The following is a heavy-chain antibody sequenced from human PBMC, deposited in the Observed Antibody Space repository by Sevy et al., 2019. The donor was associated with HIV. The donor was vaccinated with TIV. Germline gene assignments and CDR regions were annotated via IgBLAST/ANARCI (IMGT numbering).Heavy chain of an antibody. V-gene: IGHV3-21*01. CDR1: GFTFSSYS. D-gene: IGHD3-10*01. Sequence: GGSLRLSCAASGFTFSSYSMNWVRQAPGKGLEWASSISSSSSYIYYADSVKGRFTISRDNAKNSLYLQMNSLRAEDTAVYYCARVKSPYGSGSYFENSNWFDPWGQGTLVTVSS. CDR3: ARVKSPYGSGSYFENSNWFDP. J-gene: IGHJ5*02. CDR2: ISSSSSYI.